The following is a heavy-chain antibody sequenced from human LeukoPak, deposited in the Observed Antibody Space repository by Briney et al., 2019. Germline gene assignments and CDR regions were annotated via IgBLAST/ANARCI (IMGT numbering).Heavy chain of an antibody. J-gene: IGHJ3*02. V-gene: IGHV1-3*01. D-gene: IGHD4-17*01. Sequence: GASVKDSCKASGYTFTSYAMHWVRQAPGQRLEWMGWINAGNGNTKYSQKFQGRVTITRDTSASTAYMELSSLRSEDTAVYYCARDRGGGYGDYVGAFDIWGQGTMVTVSS. CDR3: ARDRGGGYGDYVGAFDI. CDR2: INAGNGNT. CDR1: GYTFTSYA.